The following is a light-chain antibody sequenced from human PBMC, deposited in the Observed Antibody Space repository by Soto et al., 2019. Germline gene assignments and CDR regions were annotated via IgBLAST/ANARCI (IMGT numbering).Light chain of an antibody. V-gene: IGKV3-20*01. Sequence: ESMLTQSPGTLSLSPGERATLSCRASRSVSTRYITWYQQKPGQAPRLLIYGASIRATRIPDRFSGSGSGTDFTLTISRLEAEDFAVYYCQQFGDSPPAFTFGQGTKLEI. CDR1: RSVSTRY. J-gene: IGKJ2*01. CDR2: GAS. CDR3: QQFGDSPPAFT.